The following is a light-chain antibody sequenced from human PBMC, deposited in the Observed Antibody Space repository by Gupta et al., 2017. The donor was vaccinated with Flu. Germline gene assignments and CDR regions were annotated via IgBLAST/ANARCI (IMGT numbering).Light chain of an antibody. V-gene: IGLV1-44*01. CDR3: AAWDDSLNGPV. CDR2: SNN. CDR1: SSNIGSNT. J-gene: IGLJ2*01. Sequence: QSVLTQPPSASGTPGQRVTISCSGSSSNIGSNTVNWYQQLPGTAPKLLIYSNNQRPSGVPDRFSGSKSGTSDSLDISGLQSEDEADYYCAAWDDSLNGPVFGGGTKLTVL.